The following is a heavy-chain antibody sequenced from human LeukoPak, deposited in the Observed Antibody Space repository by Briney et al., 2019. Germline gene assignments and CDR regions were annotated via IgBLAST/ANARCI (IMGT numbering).Heavy chain of an antibody. CDR1: GYTFTSYA. D-gene: IGHD3-3*01. V-gene: IGHV7-4-1*02. CDR3: ARVGLYDFWRNYYYGMDV. Sequence: ASVKVSCKASGYTFTSYAMNWVRQAPGQGLEWMGWINTNTGNPTYAQGFTGRFVFSLDTSVSTAYQQISSLQAEDTAVYYCARVGLYDFWRNYYYGMDVWGQGTTVTVSS. J-gene: IGHJ6*02. CDR2: INTNTGNP.